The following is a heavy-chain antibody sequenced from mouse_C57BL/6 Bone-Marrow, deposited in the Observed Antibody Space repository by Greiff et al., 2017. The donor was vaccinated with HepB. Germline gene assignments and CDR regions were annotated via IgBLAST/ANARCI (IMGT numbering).Heavy chain of an antibody. CDR3: AREELWDYFDY. CDR1: GYTFTSYD. J-gene: IGHJ2*01. V-gene: IGHV1-85*01. D-gene: IGHD1-1*02. CDR2: IYPRDGST. Sequence: VKLLESGPELVKPGASVKLSCKASGYTFTSYDINWVKQRPGQGLEWIGWIYPRDGSTKYNEKFKGKATLTVDTSSSTAYRELHSLTSEDAAVYFCAREELWDYFDYWGQGTTLTVSS.